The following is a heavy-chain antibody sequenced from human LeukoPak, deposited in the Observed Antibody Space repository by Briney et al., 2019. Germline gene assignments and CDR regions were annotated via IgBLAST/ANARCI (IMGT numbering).Heavy chain of an antibody. V-gene: IGHV3-13*01. CDR2: IGAVGDT. D-gene: IGHD1-14*01. CDR3: ATRNFDL. CDR1: GFTFSSSD. J-gene: IGHJ2*01. Sequence: GGSLRLSCAASGFTFSSSDMHWVRQARGKGLEWVSAIGAVGDTYYPGSVKGRFTVSRDNAKNSLYLQMNSLRAGDTAVYYCATRNFDLWGRGTLVTVSS.